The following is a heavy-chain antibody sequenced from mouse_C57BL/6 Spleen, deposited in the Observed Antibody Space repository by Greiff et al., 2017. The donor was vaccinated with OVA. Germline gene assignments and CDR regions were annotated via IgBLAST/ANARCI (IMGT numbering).Heavy chain of an antibody. D-gene: IGHD6-1*01. CDR3: TRASWFAY. CDR1: GFNITDDY. V-gene: IGHV14-4*01. Sequence: EVQLQQSGAELVRPGASVKLSCTASGFNITDDYMHWVKQRPEQGLEWIGWIDPENGDTEYASKFQGKATITVATSSNTAYLQLSSLSSGDTAVYYCTRASWFAYWGQGTLVTVSA. J-gene: IGHJ3*01. CDR2: IDPENGDT.